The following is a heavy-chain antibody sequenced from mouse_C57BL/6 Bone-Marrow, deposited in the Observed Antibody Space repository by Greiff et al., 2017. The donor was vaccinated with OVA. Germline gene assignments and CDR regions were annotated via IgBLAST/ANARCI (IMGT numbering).Heavy chain of an antibody. V-gene: IGHV14-2*01. CDR1: GFNIKDYY. D-gene: IGHD2-10*02. CDR2: IDPEDGET. Sequence: EVKVVESGAELVKPGASVKLSCTASGFNIKDYYMHWVKQRTEQGLEWIGRIDPEDGETKYAPKFQGKATITADTSSNTAYLQLSSLTSEDTAVYYCARSYGNYQFWFAYWGQGTLVTVSA. J-gene: IGHJ3*01. CDR3: ARSYGNYQFWFAY.